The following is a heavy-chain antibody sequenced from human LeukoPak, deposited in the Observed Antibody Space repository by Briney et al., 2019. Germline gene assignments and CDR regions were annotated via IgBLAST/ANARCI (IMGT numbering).Heavy chain of an antibody. CDR1: GGSISSYY. J-gene: IGHJ6*03. CDR3: AKDGLTNNYYYYMDV. V-gene: IGHV4-59*01. CDR2: IYYSGST. D-gene: IGHD6-19*01. Sequence: PSETLSLTCTVSGGSISSYYWSWIRQPPGKGLEWIGYIYYSGSTNYNPSLKSRVTISVDTSKNQFSLKLSSVTAADTAAYYCAKDGLTNNYYYYMDVWGKGTTVTVSS.